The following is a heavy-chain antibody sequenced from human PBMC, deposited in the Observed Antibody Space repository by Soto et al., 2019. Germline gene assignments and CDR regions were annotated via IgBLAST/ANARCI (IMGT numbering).Heavy chain of an antibody. D-gene: IGHD6-6*01. J-gene: IGHJ4*02. CDR1: GFTFSSDW. CDR2: IKQDGSEK. CDR3: ARDEYSSSNH. Sequence: PGGSLRLSCAASGFTFSSDWMSWVRQAPGKGLEWVANIKQDGSEKYYVDSVKGRFTISRDNAKNSLYLQMNSLRAEDTAVYYCARDEYSSSNHWGQGTLVTVSS. V-gene: IGHV3-7*05.